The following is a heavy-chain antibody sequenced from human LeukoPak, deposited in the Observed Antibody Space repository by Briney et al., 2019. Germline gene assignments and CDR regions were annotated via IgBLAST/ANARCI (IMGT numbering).Heavy chain of an antibody. CDR2: INHSGST. CDR3: AIFPHSSGTTKDY. J-gene: IGHJ4*02. V-gene: IGHV4-34*01. D-gene: IGHD6-19*01. CDR1: GGSFSSYY. Sequence: SETLSLTCAVYGGSFSSYYWSWIRQPPGKGLEWIGEINHSGSTNYNPSLKSRVTISVDTSKNQFSLKLSSVTAADTAVYYCAIFPHSSGTTKDYWGQGTLVTVSS.